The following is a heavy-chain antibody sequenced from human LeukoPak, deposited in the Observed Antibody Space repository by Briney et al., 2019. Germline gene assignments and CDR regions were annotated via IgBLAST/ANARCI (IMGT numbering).Heavy chain of an antibody. CDR2: INQDGSER. D-gene: IGHD4-23*01. Sequence: PGGSLRLSCAATGLTLSTYWMSWVRQAPGKGLEWVAMINQDGSERYYVNSVKGRFTISRDNVKNSLYLQMNSLRVEDTAVYSCVRGGGRFVDYWGQGTLVTVSS. J-gene: IGHJ4*02. V-gene: IGHV3-7*01. CDR1: GLTLSTYW. CDR3: VRGGGRFVDY.